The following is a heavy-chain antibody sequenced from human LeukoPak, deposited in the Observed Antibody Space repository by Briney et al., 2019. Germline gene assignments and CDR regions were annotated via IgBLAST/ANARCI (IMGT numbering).Heavy chain of an antibody. CDR1: GGSISSYY. V-gene: IGHV4-59*12. CDR3: ARDQRRNLYYFDY. CDR2: IYYSGST. Sequence: SETLSLTCTVSGGSISSYYWSWIRQPPGKGLEWIGYIYYSGSTNYNPSLKSRVTISVDTSKNQFSLKLSSVTAADTAVYYCARDQRRNLYYFDYWGQGTLVTVSS. J-gene: IGHJ4*02.